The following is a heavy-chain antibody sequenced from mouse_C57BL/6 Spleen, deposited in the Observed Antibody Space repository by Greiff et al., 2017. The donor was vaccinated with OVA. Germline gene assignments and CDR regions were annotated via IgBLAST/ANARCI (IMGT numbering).Heavy chain of an antibody. Sequence: EVKLMESGGGLVKPGGSLKLSCAASGFTFSDYGMHWVRQAPEKGLEWVAYISSGSSTIYYADTVKGRFTISRDNAKNTLFLQMTSLRSEDTAMYYCAREAGRGYFDVWGTGTTVTVSS. CDR1: GFTFSDYG. V-gene: IGHV5-17*01. CDR3: AREAGRGYFDV. J-gene: IGHJ1*03. D-gene: IGHD4-1*01. CDR2: ISSGSSTI.